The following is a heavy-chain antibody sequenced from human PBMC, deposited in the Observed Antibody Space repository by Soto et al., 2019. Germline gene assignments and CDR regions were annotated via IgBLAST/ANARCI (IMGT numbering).Heavy chain of an antibody. Sequence: ASVKVSCKASGYTFTSYAMHWVRQAPGQRLEWMGWINAGNGNTKYSQKFQGRVTITRDTSASTAYMELSSLRSEDTAVYYCARGEKTTVPGWFDPWGQGPLVTVSS. D-gene: IGHD4-4*01. V-gene: IGHV1-3*01. CDR1: GYTFTSYA. CDR2: INAGNGNT. J-gene: IGHJ5*02. CDR3: ARGEKTTVPGWFDP.